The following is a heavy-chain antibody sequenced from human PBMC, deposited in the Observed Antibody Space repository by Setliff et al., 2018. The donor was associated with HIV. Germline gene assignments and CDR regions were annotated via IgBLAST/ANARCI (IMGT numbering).Heavy chain of an antibody. Sequence: SVKVSCKASGGTFSNYGMSWVRQAPGQGLEWMGGIIPISGTANYAQKFQGRVTITTDESTSTAYMELSGLRSEDTAVYYCARDFGGYCSSMSCPGLFDPWGQGTLVTVS. CDR3: ARDFGGYCSSMSCPGLFDP. D-gene: IGHD2-2*01. J-gene: IGHJ5*02. CDR2: IIPISGTA. CDR1: GGTFSNYG. V-gene: IGHV1-69*05.